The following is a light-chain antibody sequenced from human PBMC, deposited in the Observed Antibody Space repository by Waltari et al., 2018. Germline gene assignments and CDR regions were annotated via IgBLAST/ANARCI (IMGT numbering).Light chain of an antibody. CDR3: HQYYITPLT. J-gene: IGKJ4*01. CDR2: WAS. CDR1: QSVFYSSNNKDY. V-gene: IGKV4-1*01. Sequence: IVMTQSPDPLAVSLGERATVNCNSSQSVFYSSNNKDYLAWYQQKPGQPPKLLIYWASTRVSGVPARFSGSGSGTDFTLTISSLQAEDVAVYYCHQYYITPLTFGGGTKVEIK.